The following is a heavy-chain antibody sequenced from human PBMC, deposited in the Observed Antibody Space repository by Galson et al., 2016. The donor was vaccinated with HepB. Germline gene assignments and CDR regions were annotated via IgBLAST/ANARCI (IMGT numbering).Heavy chain of an antibody. V-gene: IGHV3-53*01. D-gene: IGHD3-3*01. CDR3: ARGRGFWNGYNYHYYGMDV. CDR2: IYSGGGT. CDR1: EFSVGSNY. Sequence: SLRLSCAASEFSVGSNYMNWVRQAPGKGLEWVSIIYSGGGTYYADSVKGRFTISRDNSNNALSLQMNSLRAEDSGVYYCARGRGFWNGYNYHYYGMDVWGQGTTVTVSS. J-gene: IGHJ6*02.